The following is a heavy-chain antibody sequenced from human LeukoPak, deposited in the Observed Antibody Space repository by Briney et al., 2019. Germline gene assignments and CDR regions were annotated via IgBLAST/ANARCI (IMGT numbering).Heavy chain of an antibody. CDR3: ARDPVEFPLYYYYMDV. V-gene: IGHV1-46*01. CDR2: INPSGGTT. Sequence: ASVKVSCKASGYTFTSYHMHWVRQAPGQGLEWMGIINPSGGTTNYAQKFRGRVTMTRDMSTSTVYMELSSLRSEDTAVYYCARDPVEFPLYYYYMDVWGKGTTVTVSS. CDR1: GYTFTSYH. D-gene: IGHD3-10*01. J-gene: IGHJ6*03.